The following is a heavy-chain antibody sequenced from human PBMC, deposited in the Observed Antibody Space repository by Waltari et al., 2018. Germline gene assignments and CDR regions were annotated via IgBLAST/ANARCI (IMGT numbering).Heavy chain of an antibody. D-gene: IGHD2-2*02. CDR3: ARLYCSSTSCYNGAFDI. CDR1: GGSISSSRYY. CDR2: IYYRGST. Sequence: QLQLQESGPGLVKPSETLSLTCNVPGGSISSSRYYGGWFRQPPGQGLEWIGSIYYRGSTYTNPALKSRGTISVDTSKNQFTLKLSSVTAADTAVYYCARLYCSSTSCYNGAFDIWGQGTMVTVSS. V-gene: IGHV4-39*01. J-gene: IGHJ3*02.